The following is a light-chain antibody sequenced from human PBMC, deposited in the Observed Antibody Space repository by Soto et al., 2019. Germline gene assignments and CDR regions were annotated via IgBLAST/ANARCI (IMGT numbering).Light chain of an antibody. CDR2: GAS. V-gene: IGKV3-20*01. J-gene: IGKJ5*01. CDR3: QQYGSSPIT. Sequence: EIVLTQSPGTLSFSPGERATLSCRASQSVSSSNLVWYQQKPGQAPRLLIYGASSRATGIPDRFSGSGSGTDFSLTISRLEPEDFAVYYCQQYGSSPITFGQGTRLEIK. CDR1: QSVSSSN.